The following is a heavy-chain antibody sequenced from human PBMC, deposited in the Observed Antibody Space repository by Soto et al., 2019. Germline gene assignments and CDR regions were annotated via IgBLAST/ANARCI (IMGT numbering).Heavy chain of an antibody. CDR2: INAGNGNT. D-gene: IGHD2-2*01. CDR1: GYTFTGYA. Sequence: ASVKVSCKASGYTFTGYAMHWVRQAPGQRLEWMGWINAGNGNTKYSQKFQGRVTITIDTSTRTVYLELSSLRFDDTAVYYCARGFIPENYWGQGTRVTVSS. V-gene: IGHV1-3*01. J-gene: IGHJ4*02. CDR3: ARGFIPENY.